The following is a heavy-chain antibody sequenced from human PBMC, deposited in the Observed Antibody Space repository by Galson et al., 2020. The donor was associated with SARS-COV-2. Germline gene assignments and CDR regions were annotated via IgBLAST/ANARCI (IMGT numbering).Heavy chain of an antibody. CDR2: IYWNDDK. CDR1: GFSLSTSGVG. Sequence: SGPTLVKPTQTLTLTCTFSGFSLSTSGVGVGWIRQPPGKALEFLALIYWNDDKRYSPSLKSRVTITKDTSKNQVVLTMTNMDPVDTATYYCAHKPYGDYSIDSWGQGTLVTVSS. CDR3: AHKPYGDYSIDS. D-gene: IGHD4-17*01. J-gene: IGHJ4*02. V-gene: IGHV2-5*01.